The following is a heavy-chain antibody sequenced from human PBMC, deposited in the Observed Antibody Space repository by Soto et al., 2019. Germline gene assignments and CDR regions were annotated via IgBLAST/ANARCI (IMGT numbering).Heavy chain of an antibody. CDR2: MNPNSGNT. Sequence: QVQLVQSGAEVKKPGASVKVSCKASGYTFTSYDINWVRQATGQGLEWMGWMNPNSGNTGYAQKFQGRVTMTRNTSISTAYMELSRLRSEDTAVYYCARRDCSSTSCPDGMDVWGQGTTVTVSS. CDR3: ARRDCSSTSCPDGMDV. CDR1: GYTFTSYD. D-gene: IGHD2-2*01. V-gene: IGHV1-8*01. J-gene: IGHJ6*02.